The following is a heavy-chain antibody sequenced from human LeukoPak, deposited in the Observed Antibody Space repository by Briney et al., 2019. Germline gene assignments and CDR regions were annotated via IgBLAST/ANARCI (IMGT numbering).Heavy chain of an antibody. CDR1: GFTFSDAW. V-gene: IGHV3-15*01. Sequence: GGSLRLSCAASGFTFSDAWMSWVRQAPGKGLEWVGRIKSKTDGATTDYAAPVQGRFTISRDDSENTLYLQVNSLKTEDTAMYYCTTGVAISRYAFDIWGQGTMVTVSS. J-gene: IGHJ3*02. CDR2: IKSKTDGATT. D-gene: IGHD2-2*01. CDR3: TTGVAISRYAFDI.